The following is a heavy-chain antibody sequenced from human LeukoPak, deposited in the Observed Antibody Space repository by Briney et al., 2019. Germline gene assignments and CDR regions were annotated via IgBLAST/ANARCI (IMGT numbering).Heavy chain of an antibody. J-gene: IGHJ3*01. V-gene: IGHV3-30-3*02. CDR3: AKSHSSLRDAFDF. D-gene: IGHD6-19*01. CDR1: GITFSSYA. Sequence: PGGSLRLSCAASGITFSSYAMHCVRQAPGKGLDWEAVISYDGRTKYYADSVKGRFTISRDNSKNTLYLQMNSLRAGDTAVYYCAKSHSSLRDAFDFWGRGTLVTVSS. CDR2: ISYDGRTK.